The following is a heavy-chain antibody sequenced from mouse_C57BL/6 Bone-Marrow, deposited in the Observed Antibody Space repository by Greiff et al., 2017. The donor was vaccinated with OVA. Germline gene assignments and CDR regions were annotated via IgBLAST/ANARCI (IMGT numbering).Heavy chain of an antibody. CDR1: GFSLTSYG. Sequence: VMLVESGPGLVAPSQCLSITCTVSGFSLTSYGVSWVRQPPGQGLEWLGVIWGDGSTNYHSALLSRLSISKDNSKSQVFLKLNSLQTDDTATYYCASPGTWFAYWGQGTLVTVSA. V-gene: IGHV2-3*01. D-gene: IGHD4-1*01. CDR2: IWGDGST. CDR3: ASPGTWFAY. J-gene: IGHJ3*01.